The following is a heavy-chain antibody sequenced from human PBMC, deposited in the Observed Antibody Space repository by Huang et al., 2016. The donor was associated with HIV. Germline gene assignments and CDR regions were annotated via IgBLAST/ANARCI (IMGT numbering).Heavy chain of an antibody. D-gene: IGHD6-19*01. CDR1: GGSLHGYY. CDR2: VNHGGST. V-gene: IGHV4-34*01. CDR3: ATSRSGSGWFLDI. Sequence: QVQLYQWGAGPLRPSETLSLTCRVSGGSLHGYYWNWLRQSPGRGLEWIGEVNHGGSTKYNPSLKSRVTISVDTSKIQFSLNLTSVTATDTADYYCATSRSGSGWFLDIWGRGTLVSVS. J-gene: IGHJ2*01.